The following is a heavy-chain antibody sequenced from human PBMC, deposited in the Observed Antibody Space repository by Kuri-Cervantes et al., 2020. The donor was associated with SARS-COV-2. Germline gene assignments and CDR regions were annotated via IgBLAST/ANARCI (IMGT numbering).Heavy chain of an antibody. D-gene: IGHD1-26*01. Sequence: GGSLRLSCAASGFTFSSYAMHWVRQAPGKGLEWVAVISYDGRNKYYADSVKSRFTISRDNSKNTLYLQMNSLRAEDTAVYYCARGKVSGTYFGYFDYWGPGTLITVSS. CDR2: ISYDGRNK. CDR1: GFTFSSYA. J-gene: IGHJ4*02. CDR3: ARGKVSGTYFGYFDY. V-gene: IGHV3-30*04.